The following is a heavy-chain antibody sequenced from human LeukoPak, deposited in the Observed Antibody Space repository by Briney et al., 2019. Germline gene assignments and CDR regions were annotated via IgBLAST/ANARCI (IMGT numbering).Heavy chain of an antibody. CDR3: ARGGTISPQGYYFGY. J-gene: IGHJ4*02. CDR1: GGTFSSYA. V-gene: IGHV1-69*04. CDR2: IIPILGIA. D-gene: IGHD3-3*01. Sequence: GASVKVSCKASGGTFSSYAISWVRQAPGQGLEWMGRIIPILGIANYAQKFQGRVTITADKSTSTAYMELSSLRSEDTAVYYCARGGTISPQGYYFGYWGQGTLVTVSS.